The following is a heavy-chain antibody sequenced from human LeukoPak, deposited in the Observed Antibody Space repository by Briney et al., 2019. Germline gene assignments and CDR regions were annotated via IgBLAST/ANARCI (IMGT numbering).Heavy chain of an antibody. D-gene: IGHD4-17*01. V-gene: IGHV3-21*01. J-gene: IGHJ4*02. CDR1: GFTFSSYG. CDR2: ISSSSSYI. Sequence: AGGSLRLSCAASGFTFSSYGMHWVRQAPGKGLEWVSSISSSSSYIYYADSVKGRFTISRDNAKNSLYLQMNSLRAEDTAVYYCAREDDYGDPYFDYWGQGTLVTVSS. CDR3: AREDDYGDPYFDY.